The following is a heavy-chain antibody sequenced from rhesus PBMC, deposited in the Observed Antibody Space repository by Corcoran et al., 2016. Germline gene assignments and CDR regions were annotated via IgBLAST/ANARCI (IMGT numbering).Heavy chain of an antibody. D-gene: IGHD3-9*01. CDR1: GYTFTDYY. V-gene: IGHV1S2*01. CDR2: INPYNGNT. Sequence: QVQLVQSGAEVKKPGSSVKVSCKASGYTFTDYYMHWVRQAPRQGLEWMGWINPYNGNTKYAQKFQGRVTMTRDTSTSTAYMELSSLRSEDTAVYYCARDQYYEDDYGYLYWGQGVLVTVSS. CDR3: ARDQYYEDDYGYLY. J-gene: IGHJ4*01.